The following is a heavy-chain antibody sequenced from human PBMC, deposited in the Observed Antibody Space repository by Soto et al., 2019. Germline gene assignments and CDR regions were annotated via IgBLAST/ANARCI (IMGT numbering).Heavy chain of an antibody. V-gene: IGHV2-5*02. CDR2: IYWDDYK. Sequence: QITLKESGPTLVKPTQTLTLTCTFSGFSLTTSGVGVGWIRRPPGKALQWLALIYWDDYKRYSPSLKSSLTITRDTSKNQVVLTMTNMDPVDTATYYSAHRGVVGYEAGFDSWGQGTLVTASS. J-gene: IGHJ4*02. CDR1: GFSLTTSGVG. D-gene: IGHD2-2*01. CDR3: AHRGVVGYEAGFDS.